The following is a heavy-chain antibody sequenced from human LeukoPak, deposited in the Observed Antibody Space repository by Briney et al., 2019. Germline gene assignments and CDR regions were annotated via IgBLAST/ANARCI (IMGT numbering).Heavy chain of an antibody. D-gene: IGHD4-17*01. CDR1: GGSISSGGYS. V-gene: IGHV4-30-2*01. CDR2: IYHSGST. J-gene: IGHJ2*01. CDR3: ARGATVTTYSYWYFDL. Sequence: SQTLSLTCAVSGGSISSGGYSWSWIRQPPGKGLEWIGYIYHSGSTYYNPSLKSRVTISVDRSKNQFSLKLSSVTAADTAVYYCARGATVTTYSYWYFDLWGRGTLVTVSS.